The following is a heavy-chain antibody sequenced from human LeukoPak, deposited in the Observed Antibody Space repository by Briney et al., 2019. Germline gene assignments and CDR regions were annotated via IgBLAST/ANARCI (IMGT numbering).Heavy chain of an antibody. V-gene: IGHV3-53*01. CDR2: IYSGAST. CDR3: ARGLYYYGSGSYYPDYYYYYMDV. CDR1: GFTVSSNS. J-gene: IGHJ6*03. D-gene: IGHD3-10*01. Sequence: PGGSLRLSCTVSGFTVSSNSMSWVRQAPGKGLEWVSVIYSGASTYYADSVKGRFTISRDNSKNTLYLQMNSLRAEDTAVYYCARGLYYYGSGSYYPDYYYYYMDVWGKGTTVTISS.